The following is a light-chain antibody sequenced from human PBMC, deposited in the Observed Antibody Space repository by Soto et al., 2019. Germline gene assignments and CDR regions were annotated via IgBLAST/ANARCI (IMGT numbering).Light chain of an antibody. CDR2: GAS. V-gene: IGKV3-20*01. CDR1: QSVSSY. Sequence: VLTHSPATLSWSPGERATLSCGASQSVSSYLAWYQQKPGQAPRLLIYGASSRATGIPDRFSGSGSGTDFTLTINRVEPEDFAVYFCQQYAGSPRTFGQGTKVDIK. CDR3: QQYAGSPRT. J-gene: IGKJ1*01.